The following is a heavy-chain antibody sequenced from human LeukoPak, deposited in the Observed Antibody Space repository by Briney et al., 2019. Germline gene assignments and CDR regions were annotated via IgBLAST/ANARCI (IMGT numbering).Heavy chain of an antibody. J-gene: IGHJ5*02. V-gene: IGHV3-23*01. Sequence: PGGSLRLSCAASGFTFSSYAMSWVRRAPGKGLEWVSAISGSGGSTYYADSVKGRFTISRDNSKNTLYLQMNSLRAEDTAVYYCAKAGGYYDSSGYSAWGQGTLVTVSS. D-gene: IGHD3-22*01. CDR2: ISGSGGST. CDR1: GFTFSSYA. CDR3: AKAGGYYDSSGYSA.